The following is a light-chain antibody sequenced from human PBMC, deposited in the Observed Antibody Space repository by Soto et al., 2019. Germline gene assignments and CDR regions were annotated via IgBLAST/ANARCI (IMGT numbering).Light chain of an antibody. Sequence: QSALTQPASVSGSPGQSITISCTGTNSDVGAYNYVSWYQQHPGKVPKVMIYYVSNRPSGVSNRFSGSKSGNTASLTISGLQAEDEADYYCSSYTTSSTRVFGGGTKLTVL. CDR3: SSYTTSSTRV. V-gene: IGLV2-14*01. CDR2: YVS. J-gene: IGLJ3*02. CDR1: NSDVGAYNY.